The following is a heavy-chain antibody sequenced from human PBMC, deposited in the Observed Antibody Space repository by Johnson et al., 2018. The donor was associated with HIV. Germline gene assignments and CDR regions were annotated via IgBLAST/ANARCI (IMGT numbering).Heavy chain of an antibody. D-gene: IGHD5-18*01. CDR2: IKEDGTEK. Sequence: VQLVESGGGLVEPGGSLRLSCIASGFIFGSCWMTWVRQAPGERLEWVANIKEDGTEKYYVDYVKGRFTVSRDNAKNSLYLQMNDLRAEDTAVYYCVRQYELYGYAFDLWGQGTVVTVSS. CDR1: GFIFGSCW. J-gene: IGHJ3*01. V-gene: IGHV3-7*05. CDR3: VRQYELYGYAFDL.